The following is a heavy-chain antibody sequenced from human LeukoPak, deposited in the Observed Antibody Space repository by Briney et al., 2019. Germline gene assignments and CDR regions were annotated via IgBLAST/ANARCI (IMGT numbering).Heavy chain of an antibody. CDR1: GGTFSSYA. Sequence: SVKVSCKASGGTFSSYAISWVRQAPGQGLEWMGGIIPIFGTANYAQKFQGRVTITTDESTSTAYMELSSLRSEDTAVYYCARGGKEEYSSSLDYWGQGTLVTVSS. D-gene: IGHD6-6*01. CDR3: ARGGKEEYSSSLDY. V-gene: IGHV1-69*05. CDR2: IIPIFGTA. J-gene: IGHJ4*02.